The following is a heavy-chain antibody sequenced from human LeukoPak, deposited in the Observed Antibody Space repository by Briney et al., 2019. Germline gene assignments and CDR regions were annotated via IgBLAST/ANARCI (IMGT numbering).Heavy chain of an antibody. D-gene: IGHD2-2*02. J-gene: IGHJ4*02. CDR1: GFTFSSYA. CDR3: AKGQVYCSSTSCSTFDY. CDR2: ISGSGGST. V-gene: IGHV3-23*01. Sequence: GGSLRLSCAASGFTFSSYAMSWVRQAPGKGLEWVSAISGSGGSTYYADSVKGRFTISRDNSKNTLYLQMNSLRAEDTAVYYCAKGQVYCSSTSCSTFDYWGQGTLVTV.